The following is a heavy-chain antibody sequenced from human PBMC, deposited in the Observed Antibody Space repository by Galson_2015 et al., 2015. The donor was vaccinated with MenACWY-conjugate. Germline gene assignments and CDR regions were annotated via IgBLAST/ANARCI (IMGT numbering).Heavy chain of an antibody. CDR3: TSSTGYYDSSGYYANIADYDAFDI. J-gene: IGHJ3*02. V-gene: IGHV3-73*01. CDR1: GFTFSGSA. D-gene: IGHD3-22*01. CDR2: IRSKANSYAT. Sequence: SLRLSCAASGFTFSGSAMHWVRQASGKGLEWVGRIRSKANSYATAYAASVKGRFTISRDDSKNTAYLQMNSLKTEDTAVYYCTSSTGYYDSSGYYANIADYDAFDIWGQGTMVTVSS.